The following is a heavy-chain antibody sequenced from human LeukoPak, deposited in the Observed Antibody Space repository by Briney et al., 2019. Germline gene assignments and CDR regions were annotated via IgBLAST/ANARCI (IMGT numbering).Heavy chain of an antibody. V-gene: IGHV4-61*02. D-gene: IGHD3-3*01. CDR2: IYTSGST. CDR3: ARGLASGYPPIPFDY. CDR1: GGSISTSNYY. J-gene: IGHJ4*02. Sequence: SETLSLTCTVSGGSISTSNYYWSWIRQPAGKGLEWIGRIYTSGSTNYNPSLKSRVTISVDTSKIQFSLNLTSVTAADTAIYYCARGLASGYPPIPFDYWGQGTQVTVSS.